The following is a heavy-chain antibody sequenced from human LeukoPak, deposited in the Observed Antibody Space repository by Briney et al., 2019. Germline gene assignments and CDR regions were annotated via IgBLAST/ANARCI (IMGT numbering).Heavy chain of an antibody. Sequence: ASVKVSCKASGYTFSSYGISWVRQAPGQGLEWMGWISAYSGDTNYAQKFLGRVIMTTDTSTSPAYMELRSLRSDDTAVYYCARGRNFDYWGQGTLVTVSS. CDR1: GYTFSSYG. V-gene: IGHV1-18*04. J-gene: IGHJ4*02. CDR2: ISAYSGDT. CDR3: ARGRNFDY.